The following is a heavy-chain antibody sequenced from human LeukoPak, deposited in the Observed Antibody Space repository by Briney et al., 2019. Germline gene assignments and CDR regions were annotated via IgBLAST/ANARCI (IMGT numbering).Heavy chain of an antibody. CDR2: ISGSGGST. Sequence: GGSLRLSCAASGFTFSSYAMSWVRQAPGKGLEWVSAISGSGGSTYYADSVKGRFTISRDNSKNTLYLQMNSLRAEDTAVYYCAKYRARTTMVRGAIFDPWGQGTLVTVSS. J-gene: IGHJ5*02. CDR3: AKYRARTTMVRGAIFDP. V-gene: IGHV3-23*01. D-gene: IGHD3-10*01. CDR1: GFTFSSYA.